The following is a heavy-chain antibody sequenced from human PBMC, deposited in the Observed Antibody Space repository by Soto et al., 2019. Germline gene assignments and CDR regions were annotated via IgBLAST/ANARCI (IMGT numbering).Heavy chain of an antibody. D-gene: IGHD1-1*01. J-gene: IGHJ6*02. CDR3: ARAPGGTHSYYYGMDV. Sequence: QVQLVESGGGVVQPGRSLRLSCAASGFTFSSYAMHGVRQAPGKGLEWVAVISYDGSNKYYADSVKGRFTISRDNSKNTLYLQMNSLRAEDTAVYYCARAPGGTHSYYYGMDVWGQGTTVTVSS. V-gene: IGHV3-30-3*01. CDR2: ISYDGSNK. CDR1: GFTFSSYA.